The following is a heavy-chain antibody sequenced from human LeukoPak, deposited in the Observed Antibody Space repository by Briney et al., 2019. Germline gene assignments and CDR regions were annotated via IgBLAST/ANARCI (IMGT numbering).Heavy chain of an antibody. V-gene: IGHV4-39*01. CDR3: ARRNYPYYFDY. Sequence: SETLSLTCTVSGASVSSSSYCWGWVRQPPGKGLEWIATTACDGDNYYNPTLKTRVTTSVDTSNNQFSLRLTSMTAADTAVYYCARRNYPYYFDYWGQGTLVTVSS. J-gene: IGHJ4*02. D-gene: IGHD4-11*01. CDR2: TACDGDN. CDR1: GASVSSSSYC.